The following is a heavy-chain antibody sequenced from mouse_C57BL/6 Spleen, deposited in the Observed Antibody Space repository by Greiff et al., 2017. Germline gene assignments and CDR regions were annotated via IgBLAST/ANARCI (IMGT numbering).Heavy chain of an antibody. D-gene: IGHD4-1*01. CDR2: INPSNGGT. CDR1: GYTFTSYW. Sequence: VQLKQPGPELVKPGASVKLSCKASGYTFTSYWMHWVKQRPGQGLEWMGNINPSNGGTNYKEKFKSKVTLTVDKSSSTSYMQRSSLTSEDSAVYYCARNTGSWYFDVWGPGTSVTVSS. J-gene: IGHJ1*01. CDR3: ARNTGSWYFDV. V-gene: IGHV1-53*01.